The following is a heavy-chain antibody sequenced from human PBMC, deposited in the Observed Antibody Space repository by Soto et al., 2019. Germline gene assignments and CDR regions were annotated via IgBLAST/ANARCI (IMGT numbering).Heavy chain of an antibody. Sequence: GASVKVSCKASGYTLTSYAMHWVRQAPGQRLEWMGWINAGNGNTKSSQKFQGRVTITRDTSASTTYMELSSLRSEDTAVYYCATGYGGSYLYLDYCGQGTLVPVS. CDR2: INAGNGNT. CDR3: ATGYGGSYLYLDY. D-gene: IGHD1-26*01. CDR1: GYTLTSYA. V-gene: IGHV1-3*01. J-gene: IGHJ4*02.